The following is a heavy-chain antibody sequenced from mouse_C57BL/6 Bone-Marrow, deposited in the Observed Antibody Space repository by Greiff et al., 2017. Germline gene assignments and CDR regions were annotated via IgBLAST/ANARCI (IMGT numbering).Heavy chain of an antibody. CDR1: GYTITSYW. Sequence: QVQLQQPGTELVKPGASVKLSCKASGYTITSYWMHWVKQRPGQGLEWIGNINPSNGGTNYNEKFKSKATLTVDTSSSTAYMQRSSLTAEDSAVYYFAPTGTERYYFDYWGQGTTLTVSS. V-gene: IGHV1-53*01. CDR2: INPSNGGT. D-gene: IGHD4-1*02. J-gene: IGHJ2*01. CDR3: APTGTERYYFDY.